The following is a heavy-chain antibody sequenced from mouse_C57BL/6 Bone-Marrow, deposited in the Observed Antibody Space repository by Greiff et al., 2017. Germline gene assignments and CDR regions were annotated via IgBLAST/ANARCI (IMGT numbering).Heavy chain of an antibody. D-gene: IGHD2-2*01. CDR2: IYPRSGNT. Sequence: QVQLQQSGAELARPGASVKLSCKASGYTFTSYGISWVKQRTGQGLEWIGEIYPRSGNTYYNEKFKGKATLTADKSSSTAYMQLNSLTSEDSAVYFCARGGWLRRGRFDYWGQGTTLTVSS. J-gene: IGHJ2*01. V-gene: IGHV1-81*01. CDR1: GYTFTSYG. CDR3: ARGGWLRRGRFDY.